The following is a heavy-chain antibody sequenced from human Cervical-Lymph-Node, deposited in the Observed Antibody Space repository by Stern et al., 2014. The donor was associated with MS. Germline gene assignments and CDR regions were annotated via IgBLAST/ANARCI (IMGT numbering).Heavy chain of an antibody. CDR2: ISSSSSYI. V-gene: IGHV3-21*01. CDR1: GFTFSSYS. J-gene: IGHJ4*02. D-gene: IGHD6-13*01. CDR3: ARDSSSWYAIDY. Sequence: EVKLVESGGGLVKPGGSLRLSCAASGFTFSSYSMNWVRQAPGQGLEWVSSISSSSSYIYYADSVKGRFTISRDNAKNSLYLQMNSLRAEDTAVYYCARDSSSWYAIDYWGQGTLVTVSS.